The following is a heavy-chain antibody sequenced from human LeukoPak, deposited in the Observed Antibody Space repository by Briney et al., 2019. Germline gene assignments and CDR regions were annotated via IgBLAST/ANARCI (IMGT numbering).Heavy chain of an antibody. CDR2: IYYSGST. CDR1: GGSISSGDYY. V-gene: IGHV4-30-4*08. D-gene: IGHD3-10*01. Sequence: SETLSLTCTVSGGSISSGDYYWSWIRQPPGKGLEWIGYIYYSGSTYYNPSLKSRVAISVDTSKNQFSLKLSSVTAADTAVYYCASSYGSGSYRQNNWFDPWGQGTLVTVSS. CDR3: ASSYGSGSYRQNNWFDP. J-gene: IGHJ5*02.